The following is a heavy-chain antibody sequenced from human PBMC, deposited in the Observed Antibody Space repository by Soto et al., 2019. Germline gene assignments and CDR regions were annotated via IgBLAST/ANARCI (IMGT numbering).Heavy chain of an antibody. D-gene: IGHD2-15*01. CDR3: ARSQGGSSSLDIYYYYYYGMDV. Sequence: QVQLVQSGAEVKKPGSSVKVSCKAPGGTFSSYAISWVRQAPGQGLEWMGGVIRIFGTAKYAQQFQGRVTITADESSSTGYMELRSLRSEDTAVYYCARSQGGSSSLDIYYYYYYGMDVWGQGTTVTVSS. V-gene: IGHV1-69*01. CDR2: VIRIFGTA. J-gene: IGHJ6*02. CDR1: GGTFSSYA.